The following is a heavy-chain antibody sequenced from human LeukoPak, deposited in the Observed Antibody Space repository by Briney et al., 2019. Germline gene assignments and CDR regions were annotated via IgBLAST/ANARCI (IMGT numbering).Heavy chain of an antibody. V-gene: IGHV3-66*01. CDR3: ARDLPLMVRGVVITYYYGMDV. D-gene: IGHD3-10*01. CDR1: GFTVSSNY. CDR2: IYSGGST. Sequence: PGGSLRLSCAASGFTVSSNYMSWVRQAPGKGLKWVSVIYSGGSTYYADSVKGRFTISRDNSKNTLYLQMNSLRAEDTAVYYCARDLPLMVRGVVITYYYGMDVWGQGTTVTVSS. J-gene: IGHJ6*02.